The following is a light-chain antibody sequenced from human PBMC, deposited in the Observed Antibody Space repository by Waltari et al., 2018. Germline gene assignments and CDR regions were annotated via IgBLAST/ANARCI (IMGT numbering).Light chain of an antibody. J-gene: IGLJ3*02. CDR2: EVS. CDR3: CSYAGSGTWV. Sequence: QSALTQPASVSGSPGQSITISCPGTRRDIGYYNLVSWYQPLPGKAPKVMIYEVSKRPSGVSNRFSGSKSGNTASLTISGVQAEDEGHYYCCSYAGSGTWVFGGGTKLTVL. CDR1: RRDIGYYNL. V-gene: IGLV2-23*02.